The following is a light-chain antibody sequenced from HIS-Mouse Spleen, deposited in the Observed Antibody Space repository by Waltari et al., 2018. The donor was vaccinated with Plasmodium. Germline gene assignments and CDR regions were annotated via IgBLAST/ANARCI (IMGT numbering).Light chain of an antibody. J-gene: IGKJ2*01. CDR2: KVS. CDR1: QSLVYSDGNTY. CDR3: MQGTHWPPYT. Sequence: DVVMTQSPLSLPVTLGQPASISCRSSQSLVYSDGNTYLNWFQQRPGQSPRRLIYKVSNRDSGVPDRFSGSGSGTDSRLKISRVEAEDVGVYYCMQGTHWPPYTFGQGTKLEIK. V-gene: IGKV2-30*01.